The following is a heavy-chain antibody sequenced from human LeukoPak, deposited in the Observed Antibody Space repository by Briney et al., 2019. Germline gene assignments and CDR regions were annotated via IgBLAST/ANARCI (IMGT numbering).Heavy chain of an antibody. J-gene: IGHJ1*01. CDR2: IIPIFGIA. CDR1: GGTFSSYA. V-gene: IGHV1-69*04. D-gene: IGHD2-21*02. Sequence: SVKVSCKASGGTFSSYAISWVRQAPGQGLEWMGRIIPIFGIANYAQKFQGRVTITADKSTSTAYMELSSLRSEDTAVYYCASPHPGVAYCGGDCYLDSQHWGQGTLVTVSS. CDR3: ASPHPGVAYCGGDCYLDSQH.